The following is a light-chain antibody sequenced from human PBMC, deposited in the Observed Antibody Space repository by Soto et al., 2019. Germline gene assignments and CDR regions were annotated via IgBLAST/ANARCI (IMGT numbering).Light chain of an antibody. CDR3: ISYAGNFKFVV. CDR2: EVS. Sequence: SALTQPASVSGSPGQSITISCTGTSSDIGGYKYVSWYQQHPDKAPKLMIYEVSNRPSGVPNRFSGSKSGTTASLTISGLQDEDEADYYCISYAGNFKFVVFGGGTK. V-gene: IGLV2-14*03. J-gene: IGLJ2*01. CDR1: SSDIGGYKY.